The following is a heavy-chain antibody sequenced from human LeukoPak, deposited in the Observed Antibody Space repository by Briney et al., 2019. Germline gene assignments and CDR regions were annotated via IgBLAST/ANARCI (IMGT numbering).Heavy chain of an antibody. CDR1: GYTFTSYG. J-gene: IGHJ4*02. Sequence: ASVKVSCKASGYTFTSYGISWVRQAPGQGLEWMGWISAYNGNTNYAQKLQGRVTMTTDTSTSTAYMELRSLRSDDTAVYYCARDSPYYDFRSGYQIYFDYWGQGTLVTVSS. D-gene: IGHD3-3*01. V-gene: IGHV1-18*01. CDR2: ISAYNGNT. CDR3: ARDSPYYDFRSGYQIYFDY.